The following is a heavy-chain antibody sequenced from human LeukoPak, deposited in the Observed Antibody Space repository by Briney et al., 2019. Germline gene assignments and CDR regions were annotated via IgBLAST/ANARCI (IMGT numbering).Heavy chain of an antibody. CDR3: ARALAAVGAIDY. CDR2: INHGGSEK. J-gene: IGHJ4*02. V-gene: IGHV3-7*01. D-gene: IGHD6-13*01. Sequence: GGSLRLSFAASGFTFSNYWMSWVRQAPGKGLEWVANINHGGSEKYYVDSVKGRFTISRDNAQNSLYLQMNSLRVEDTAVYYCARALAAVGAIDYWGQGTLVTVSS. CDR1: GFTFSNYW.